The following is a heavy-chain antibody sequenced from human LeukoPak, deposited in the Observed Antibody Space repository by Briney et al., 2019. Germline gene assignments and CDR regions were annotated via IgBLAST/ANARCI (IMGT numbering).Heavy chain of an antibody. CDR3: AKDLFAGFYDFWSGYSSDY. CDR1: GFTFSSYG. D-gene: IGHD3-3*01. Sequence: GGSLRLSCAASGFTFSSYGMHWVRQAPGKGLEWVAVISYDGSNKYYADSVKGRFTISRDNSKNTLYLQMNSLRAEDTAVYYCAKDLFAGFYDFWSGYSSDYWGQGTLVTVSS. CDR2: ISYDGSNK. V-gene: IGHV3-30*18. J-gene: IGHJ4*02.